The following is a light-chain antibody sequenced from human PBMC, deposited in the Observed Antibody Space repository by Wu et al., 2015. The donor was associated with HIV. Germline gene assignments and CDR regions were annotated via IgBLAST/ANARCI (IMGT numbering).Light chain of an antibody. J-gene: IGKJ2*01. Sequence: DIQMTQSPSSLSASVGDRVTITCRANQSISNSLNWYQQKPGKAPNLLIYAASTLQNGVPSRFSGSGSGTQFTLTIDSLEIEDFATYYCQQSYTNPLMYTFGQGTKVEIK. V-gene: IGKV1-39*01. CDR2: AAS. CDR3: QQSYTNPLMYT. CDR1: QSISNS.